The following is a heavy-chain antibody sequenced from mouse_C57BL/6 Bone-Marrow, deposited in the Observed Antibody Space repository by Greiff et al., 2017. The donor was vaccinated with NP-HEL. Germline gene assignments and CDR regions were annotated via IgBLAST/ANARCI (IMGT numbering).Heavy chain of an antibody. CDR2: INPNNGGT. CDR3: APITGGLDY. J-gene: IGHJ2*01. V-gene: IGHV1-22*01. Sequence: VQLQQSGPELVKPGASVKMSCKASGYTFTDYNMHWVKQSHGKSLEWLGYINPNNGGTSYHQKFKGKATLTVNKSSSTAYMELRSLTSEDSAVYYCAPITGGLDYWGQGTTLTVSS. CDR1: GYTFTDYN. D-gene: IGHD4-1*01.